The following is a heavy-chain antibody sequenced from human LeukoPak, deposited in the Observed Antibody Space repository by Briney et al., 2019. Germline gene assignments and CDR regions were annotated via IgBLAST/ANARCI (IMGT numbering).Heavy chain of an antibody. V-gene: IGHV3-49*04. CDR1: GFTFGDYG. CDR3: TREEDFANWFDP. CDR2: IRSIAYGGTT. Sequence: GGSLRLSCTASGFTFGDYGMSWVRQAPGKGLEWVGLIRSIAYGGTTEYAASVKGRFTISRDDSKSIAYLQMNSLKTEDTAVYYCTREEDFANWFDPWGQGTLVTVSS. J-gene: IGHJ5*02.